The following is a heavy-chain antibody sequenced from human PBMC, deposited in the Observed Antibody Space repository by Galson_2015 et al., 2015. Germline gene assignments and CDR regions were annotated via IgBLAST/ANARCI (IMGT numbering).Heavy chain of an antibody. CDR1: GGAISTYY. V-gene: IGHV4-59*01. CDR2: INDSGNI. CDR3: ARASNKNYYHYYYVDV. J-gene: IGHJ6*03. D-gene: IGHD1/OR15-1a*01. Sequence: ETLSLTCTVSGGAISTYYWSWIRQPPGKGLEWIGYINDSGNINYNPSLKSRVTLSVDTSKNQFSLKLTSVTAADTAVYYCARASNKNYYHYYYVDVWGKGTTVTVSS.